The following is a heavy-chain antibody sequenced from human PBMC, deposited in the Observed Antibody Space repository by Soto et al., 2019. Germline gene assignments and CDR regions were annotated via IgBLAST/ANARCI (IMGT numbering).Heavy chain of an antibody. CDR3: ARDSERSGVVPADLNQGGGWFDP. D-gene: IGHD2-2*01. J-gene: IGHJ5*02. Sequence: ASVKVSCKASGYTFTSYYMHWVRQAPGQGLEWMGIINPSGGSTSYAQKFQGRVTMTRDTSTSTVYMELSSLGSEDTAVYYCARDSERSGVVPADLNQGGGWFDPWGQGTLVTVSS. CDR1: GYTFTSYY. V-gene: IGHV1-46*03. CDR2: INPSGGST.